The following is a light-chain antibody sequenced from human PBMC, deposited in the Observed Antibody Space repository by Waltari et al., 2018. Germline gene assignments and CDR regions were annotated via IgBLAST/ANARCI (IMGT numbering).Light chain of an antibody. J-gene: IGKJ4*01. V-gene: IGKV3-20*01. CDR3: QQYDISPLT. CDR2: GAS. Sequence: ESVLTQPPGTLSLSPGERATLSCRASQTVRTTYLAWYQQKPGQAPTLLIYGASSRATGIPDRFSGSGSGTDFSLTISSLEPEDFAVYYCQQYDISPLTFGGGTRVEIK. CDR1: QTVRTTY.